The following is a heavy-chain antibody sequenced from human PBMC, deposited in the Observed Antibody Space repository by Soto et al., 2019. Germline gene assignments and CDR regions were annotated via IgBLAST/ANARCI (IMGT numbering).Heavy chain of an antibody. CDR3: AREQVVVAARGPHFDY. CDR1: GGSISSGGYY. CDR2: IYYSGST. D-gene: IGHD2-15*01. Sequence: QVQLQESGPGLVKPSQTLSLTCTVSGGSISSGGYYWSWIRQHPGKGLEWIGYIYYSGSTYYNPSLKSRVTVSVDTSKNQFSLKRSSVTAADTAVYYCAREQVVVAARGPHFDYWGQGTLVTVSS. J-gene: IGHJ4*02. V-gene: IGHV4-31*03.